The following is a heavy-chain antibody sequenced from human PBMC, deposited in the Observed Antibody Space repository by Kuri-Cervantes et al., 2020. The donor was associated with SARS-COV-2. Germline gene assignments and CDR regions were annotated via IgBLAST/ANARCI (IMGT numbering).Heavy chain of an antibody. D-gene: IGHD3-3*01. J-gene: IGHJ6*02. Sequence: SETLSLTCADYGGSFSGYYWSWIRQPPGKGLEWIGEINHSGSTNYNPSLKSRVTISVDTSKNQFSLKLSSVTAADTAVYYCARVWGWSGYYFHYGMDVWGQGTTVTVSS. CDR1: GGSFSGYY. CDR2: INHSGST. CDR3: ARVWGWSGYYFHYGMDV. V-gene: IGHV4-34*01.